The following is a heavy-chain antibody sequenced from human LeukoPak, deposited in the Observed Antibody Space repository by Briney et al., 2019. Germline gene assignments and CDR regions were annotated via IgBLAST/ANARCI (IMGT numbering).Heavy chain of an antibody. CDR3: ARDPREDDSGKPGAFDI. CDR2: VISLLRIT. D-gene: IGHD3-22*01. CDR1: GGTFSSYA. Sequence: GASVKVSCKSSGGTFSSYAINWLRQAPGQGLEWMGRVISLLRITNYAQKFQGRLTIIADKSTSTAYMELTSLRSEDTAVYYCARDPREDDSGKPGAFDIWGQGTMVTVSS. V-gene: IGHV1-69*04. J-gene: IGHJ3*02.